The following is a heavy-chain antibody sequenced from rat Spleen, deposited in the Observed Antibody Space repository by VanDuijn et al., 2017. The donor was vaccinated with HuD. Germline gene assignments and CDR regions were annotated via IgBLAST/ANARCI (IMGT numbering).Heavy chain of an antibody. V-gene: IGHV5S13*01. CDR2: ISTGGGNT. CDR3: AKDIDYSGDGVMDA. Sequence: EVQLVESGGGLVQPGRSLKLSCAASGFTYSNYVMAWVRQAPTKGLEWVASISTGGGNTYYRDSVKGRFTISRDNAKNTLYLQMDSLRSEDTATYYCAKDIDYSGDGVMDAWGQGASVTVSS. J-gene: IGHJ4*01. D-gene: IGHD1-1*01. CDR1: GFTYSNYV.